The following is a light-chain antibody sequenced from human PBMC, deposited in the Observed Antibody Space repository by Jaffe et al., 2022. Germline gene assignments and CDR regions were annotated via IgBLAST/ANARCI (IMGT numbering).Light chain of an antibody. Sequence: DIQMTQSPSSVSASVGDRVTITCRASQDISRWLAWYQQKPGKAPQLLIYAASSLQSGVPSRFSGSGSGTEFTLTISNLQPEDFATYYCQRANSFPPLAFGGGTKVEI. CDR2: AAS. CDR1: QDISRW. CDR3: QRANSFPPLA. V-gene: IGKV1-12*01. J-gene: IGKJ4*01.